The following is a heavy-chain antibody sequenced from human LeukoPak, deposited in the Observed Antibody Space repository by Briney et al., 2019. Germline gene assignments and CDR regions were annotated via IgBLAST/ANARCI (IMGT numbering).Heavy chain of an antibody. D-gene: IGHD1-1*01. CDR2: ISYDGSNK. V-gene: IGHV3-30*18. Sequence: PGGSLRLSCAASGFTFSSYGMHWVRQAPGKGLEWVAVISYDGSNKYYADSVKGRFTISRDNSTNTLYLQMNSLRAEDTAVYYCAKDQTTALYYYYGMDVWGQGTTVTVSS. CDR3: AKDQTTALYYYYGMDV. CDR1: GFTFSSYG. J-gene: IGHJ6*02.